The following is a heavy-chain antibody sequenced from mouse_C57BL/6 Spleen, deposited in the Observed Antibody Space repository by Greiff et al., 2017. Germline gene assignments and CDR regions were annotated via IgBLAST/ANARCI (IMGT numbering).Heavy chain of an antibody. J-gene: IGHJ3*01. D-gene: IGHD1-1*01. Sequence: VTLKVSGAELVRPGASVKLSCTASGFNIKDDYMHWVKQRPEQGLEWIGWIDPENGDTEYASKFQGKATITADTSSNTAYLQLSSLTSEDTAVYYCTFYYYGSSWFAYWGQGTLVTVSA. CDR1: GFNIKDDY. CDR3: TFYYYGSSWFAY. CDR2: IDPENGDT. V-gene: IGHV14-4*01.